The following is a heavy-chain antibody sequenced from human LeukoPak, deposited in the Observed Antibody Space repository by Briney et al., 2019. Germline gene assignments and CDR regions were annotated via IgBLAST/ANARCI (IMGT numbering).Heavy chain of an antibody. CDR2: ISSSSAYI. CDR3: ARQAVARPFDL. J-gene: IGHJ3*01. Sequence: GGSLRLSCAASGFTFSSYCMDWVRQAPGKGLEWVSSISSSSAYIFYSDSVKGRFTISRDNAQSSLYLQMNSLRAGDTAVYYCARQAVARPFDLWGQGTMVAVSS. CDR1: GFTFSSYC. V-gene: IGHV3-21*06.